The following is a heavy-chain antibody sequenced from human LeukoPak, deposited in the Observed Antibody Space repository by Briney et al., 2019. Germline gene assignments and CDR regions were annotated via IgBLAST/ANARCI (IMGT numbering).Heavy chain of an antibody. V-gene: IGHV4-59*04. J-gene: IGHJ4*02. CDR1: GGSISSYY. Sequence: SETLSLTCTVSGGSISSYYWSWIRQPPGKGLEWIGYIYYSGSTYYNPSLKSRVTISVDTSKYQFSLKLSSVTAADTAVYYCAIQTEYSSSFGYWGQGTLVTVSS. CDR2: IYYSGST. CDR3: AIQTEYSSSFGY. D-gene: IGHD6-13*01.